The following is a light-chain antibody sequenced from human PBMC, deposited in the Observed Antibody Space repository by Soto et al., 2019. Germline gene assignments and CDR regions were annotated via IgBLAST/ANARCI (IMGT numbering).Light chain of an antibody. CDR1: QSVSSSY. J-gene: IGKJ2*01. CDR3: QQYNTWPPYT. CDR2: GAS. V-gene: IGKV3-20*01. Sequence: EIVLTQSPGTLSLSPGERATLSCRASQSVSSSYLAWYQQKPGQAPRLLIYGASSRATGIPDRFSGSGSGTDFTLTISRLEPEDFAVYYCQQYNTWPPYTFGQGTKLEI.